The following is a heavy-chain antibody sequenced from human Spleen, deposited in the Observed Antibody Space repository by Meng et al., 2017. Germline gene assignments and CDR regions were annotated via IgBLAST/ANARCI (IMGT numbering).Heavy chain of an antibody. J-gene: IGHJ4*02. CDR3: AKDRALYSGSYYHYFDY. Sequence: GESLKISCAASGFTFSDYYMSWIRQAPGKGLEWVSAISGSGGSTYYADSVKGRFTISRDNSKNTLYLQMNSLRAEDTAVYYCAKDRALYSGSYYHYFDYWGQGTLVTVSS. V-gene: IGHV3-23*01. CDR2: ISGSGGST. CDR1: GFTFSDYY. D-gene: IGHD1-26*01.